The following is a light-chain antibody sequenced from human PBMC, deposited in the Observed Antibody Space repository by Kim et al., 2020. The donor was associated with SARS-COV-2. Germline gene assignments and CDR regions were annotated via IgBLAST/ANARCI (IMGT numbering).Light chain of an antibody. Sequence: ASLGDSVSIPCRSSHILSAYVNWYHQKPGQAPNLLIYAASSLRSGVPSRFSGSQSGTLFTLTISSLQPEDSATYYCQQSYSAPLTFGQGTRLEIK. V-gene: IGKV1-39*01. J-gene: IGKJ5*01. CDR3: QQSYSAPLT. CDR2: AAS. CDR1: HILSAY.